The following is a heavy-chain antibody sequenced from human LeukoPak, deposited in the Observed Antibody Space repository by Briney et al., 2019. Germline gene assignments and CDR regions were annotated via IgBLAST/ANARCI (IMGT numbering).Heavy chain of an antibody. Sequence: SETLSLTCTVSGGSISSYYWSWLRQPPGKGLEWIGYIYYSGSTNYNPSLKSRVTISVDTSKNQFSLKLSSVTAADTAVYYCARAYCSGGSCYRDDAFDIWGQGTMVTVSS. D-gene: IGHD2-15*01. J-gene: IGHJ3*02. V-gene: IGHV4-59*01. CDR3: ARAYCSGGSCYRDDAFDI. CDR2: IYYSGST. CDR1: GGSISSYY.